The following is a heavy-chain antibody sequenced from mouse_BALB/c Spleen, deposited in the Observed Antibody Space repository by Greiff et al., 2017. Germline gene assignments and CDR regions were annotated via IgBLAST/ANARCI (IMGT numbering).Heavy chain of an antibody. CDR3: ARYYYGSSYGFAY. CDR2: IWAGGST. J-gene: IGHJ3*01. Sequence: QVKLMESGPGLVAPSQSLSITCTVSGFSLTSYGVHWVRQPPGKGLEWLGVIWAGGSTNYNSALMSRLSISKDNSKSQVFLKMNSLQTDDTAMYYCARYYYGSSYGFAYWGQGTLVTVSA. CDR1: GFSLTSYG. D-gene: IGHD1-1*01. V-gene: IGHV2-9*02.